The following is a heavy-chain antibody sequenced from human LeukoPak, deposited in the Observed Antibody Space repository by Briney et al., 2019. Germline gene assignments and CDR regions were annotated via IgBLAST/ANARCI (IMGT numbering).Heavy chain of an antibody. D-gene: IGHD6-6*01. CDR2: IWYDGSNK. Sequence: GGSLRLSCAASGFTFSRYGMHWVRQAPGKGLEWVAVIWYDGSNKYYADSVKGRFTISRDNSKNTLYLQMNSLRAEDTAVYYCARGGDSSSPLFDYWGQGTLVTVSS. CDR3: ARGGDSSSPLFDY. CDR1: GFTFSRYG. V-gene: IGHV3-33*08. J-gene: IGHJ4*02.